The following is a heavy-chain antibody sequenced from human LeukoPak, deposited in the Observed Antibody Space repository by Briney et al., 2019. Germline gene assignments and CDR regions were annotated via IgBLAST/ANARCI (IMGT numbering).Heavy chain of an antibody. CDR1: GVYISSHY. V-gene: IGHV4-59*08. D-gene: IGHD6-13*01. CDR2: IYDSGST. J-gene: IGHJ4*02. CDR3: ARQESYSSSWYAY. Sequence: SETLSLTCTVSGVYISSHYWSWIRQPPGKGLEWIGHIYDSGSTNYNPSLKSRVTISVDTSKNQFSLKLSSVTAADTAVYYCARQESYSSSWYAYWGQGSLVTVSS.